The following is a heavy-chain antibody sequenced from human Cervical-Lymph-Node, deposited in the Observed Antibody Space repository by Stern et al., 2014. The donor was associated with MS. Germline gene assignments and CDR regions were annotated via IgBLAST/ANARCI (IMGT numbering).Heavy chain of an antibody. CDR2: ISYHGNNK. D-gene: IGHD5-24*01. V-gene: IGHV3-30*18. Sequence: HVQLVQSGGGVVQPGRSLRLSCAASGFTFSNYGMHWVRQAPGKGLEWVAVISYHGNNKYYADSVKGRFTISRDNSKNTLYLQMNSLRAEDTAVYYCAKVEVATINFYFDYWGQGTLVTVSS. J-gene: IGHJ4*02. CDR3: AKVEVATINFYFDY. CDR1: GFTFSNYG.